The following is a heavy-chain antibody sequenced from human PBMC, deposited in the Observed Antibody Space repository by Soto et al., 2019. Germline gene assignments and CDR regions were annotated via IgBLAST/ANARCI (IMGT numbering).Heavy chain of an antibody. CDR3: ARPLFGRGNWFDP. CDR2: IYYSGST. Sequence: PSETLSLTYTVSGGSISSYYWSWIRQPPGKGLEWIGYIYYSGSTNYNPSLKSRVTISVDTSKNQFSLKLSSVTAADTAVYYCARPLFGRGNWFDPWGQGTLVTVSS. D-gene: IGHD3-10*01. V-gene: IGHV4-59*01. J-gene: IGHJ5*02. CDR1: GGSISSYY.